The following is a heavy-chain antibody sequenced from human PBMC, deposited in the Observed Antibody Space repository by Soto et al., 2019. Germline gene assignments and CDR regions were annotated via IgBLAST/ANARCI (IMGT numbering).Heavy chain of an antibody. J-gene: IGHJ3*02. CDR3: AKDRYSGDDEDAFDI. CDR1: GFTFDDYA. Sequence: EVQLVESGGGLVQPGRSLRLSCAASGFTFDDYAMHWVRQAPGKGLEWVSGISWNSGSIGYADSVKGRFTISRDNAKNSLYLQMNSLRAEYTALYYCAKDRYSGDDEDAFDIWGQGTMVTVSS. V-gene: IGHV3-9*01. D-gene: IGHD5-12*01. CDR2: ISWNSGSI.